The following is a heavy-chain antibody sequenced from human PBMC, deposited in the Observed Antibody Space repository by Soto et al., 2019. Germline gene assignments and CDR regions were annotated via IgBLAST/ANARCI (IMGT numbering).Heavy chain of an antibody. CDR3: AHRIAAAWYDDYFDY. V-gene: IGHV2-5*02. J-gene: IGHJ4*02. CDR2: IYWDDDK. CDR1: GFSLSTSGVG. D-gene: IGHD6-13*01. Sequence: QITLKESGPTLVKPTQTLTLTCTFSGFSLSTSGVGVGWIRQPPGKALEWLALIYWDDDKRYSPSLKSRLTITKDTSKNPVVLTMNNMDPVDTATYYCAHRIAAAWYDDYFDYWGQGTLVTVSS.